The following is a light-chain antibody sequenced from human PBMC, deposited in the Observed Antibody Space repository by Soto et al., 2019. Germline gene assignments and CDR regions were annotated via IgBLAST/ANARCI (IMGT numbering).Light chain of an antibody. CDR1: QSVSSL. V-gene: IGKV3-11*01. CDR2: DAS. Sequence: EIVLTQSPATLSLSPGERATLSCRASQSVSSLLAWYQQKPGQAPRLLIYDASSRATGIPTRFSGSGSGTDFTLTISSLEPEDFAVYYCQQRSNWPLTFGRGTKVEIK. J-gene: IGKJ4*01. CDR3: QQRSNWPLT.